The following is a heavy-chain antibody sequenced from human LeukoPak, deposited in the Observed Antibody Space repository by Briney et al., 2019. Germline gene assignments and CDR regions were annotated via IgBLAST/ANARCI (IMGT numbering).Heavy chain of an antibody. V-gene: IGHV4-39*02. CDR2: IYYSGST. D-gene: IGHD1-26*01. CDR1: GGSISSYY. J-gene: IGHJ3*02. Sequence: SETLSLTCTVSGGSISSYYWGWIRQPPGKGLEWIGNIYYSGSTYYNPSLKSRVTISVDTSKNQFSLKLSSVTAADTAVYYCAREGAYSGSYFGAFDIWGQGTMVTVSS. CDR3: AREGAYSGSYFGAFDI.